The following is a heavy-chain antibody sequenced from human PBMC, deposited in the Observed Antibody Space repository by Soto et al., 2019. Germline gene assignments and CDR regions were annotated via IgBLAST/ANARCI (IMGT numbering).Heavy chain of an antibody. J-gene: IGHJ3*02. D-gene: IGHD2-15*01. V-gene: IGHV4-59*01. CDR3: ARGSGGSSWDAFDI. CDR1: GGSISSYY. CDR2: IYYSGST. Sequence: LSLTCTVSGGSISSYYWSWIRQPPGKGLEWIGYIYYSGSTNYNPSLKSRVTISVGTSKNQFSLKLSSVTAADTAVYYCARGSGGSSWDAFDIWGQGTMVTVSS.